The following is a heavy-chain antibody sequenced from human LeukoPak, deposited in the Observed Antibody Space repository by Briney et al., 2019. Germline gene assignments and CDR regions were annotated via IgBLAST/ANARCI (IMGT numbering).Heavy chain of an antibody. CDR2: ISGSGGST. Sequence: PGGSLRLSCAASGFTFSSYAMSWVRQAPGKGLEWVSAISGSGGSTYYADSVKGRFTISRDNSKNTLYLQMNSLRAEDMAVYYCAKFLVTYDSSGIFDYWGQGTLVTVSS. CDR1: GFTFSSYA. V-gene: IGHV3-23*01. CDR3: AKFLVTYDSSGIFDY. D-gene: IGHD3-22*01. J-gene: IGHJ4*02.